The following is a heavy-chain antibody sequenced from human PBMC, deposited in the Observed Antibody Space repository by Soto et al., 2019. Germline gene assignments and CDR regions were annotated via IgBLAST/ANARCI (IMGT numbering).Heavy chain of an antibody. CDR2: VSYSGST. Sequence: QLQLQESGPRLVKPSETLSLTCTVSGGSISSSTYYWGWVRQSPGKGLEWIGSVSYSGSTHNNPSLNSRVTISVDTSKDQFSLKLTSVTAADTAVYYCALDILTTYYWSDRPPPTFDRWGQGTLVTVSS. CDR3: ALDILTTYYWSDRPPPTFDR. D-gene: IGHD3-9*01. J-gene: IGHJ4*02. CDR1: GGSISSSTYY. V-gene: IGHV4-39*01.